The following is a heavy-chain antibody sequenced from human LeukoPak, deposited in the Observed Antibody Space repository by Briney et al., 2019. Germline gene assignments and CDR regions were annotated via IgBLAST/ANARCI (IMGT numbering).Heavy chain of an antibody. CDR1: GFTFSSYA. D-gene: IGHD2-21*02. CDR3: ARASTGVTPTDY. CDR2: ISGSGGST. Sequence: PGGSLRLSCAASGFTFSSYAMSWVRQAPGKGLEWVSAISGSGGSTYYADSVKGRFTISRDNTKNTLYLQMNSLRAEDTAVYYCARASTGVTPTDYWGQGTLVTVSS. J-gene: IGHJ4*02. V-gene: IGHV3-23*01.